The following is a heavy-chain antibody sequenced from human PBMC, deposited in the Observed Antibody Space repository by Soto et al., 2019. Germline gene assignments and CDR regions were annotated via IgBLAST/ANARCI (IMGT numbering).Heavy chain of an antibody. J-gene: IGHJ4*02. D-gene: IGHD3-16*02. CDR1: GYSFTTYW. V-gene: IGHV5-51*01. CDR2: IYPGDSDT. CDR3: ARQGTYYDYVWGSYRYTCFDY. Sequence: RGESLKISCKGSGYSFTTYWIGWVRQMPGKGLEWMGIIYPGDSDTRYSPSFQGQVTISADKSISTAYLQWSSLKASDTAMYYCARQGTYYDYVWGSYRYTCFDYWGQGTLVTVSS.